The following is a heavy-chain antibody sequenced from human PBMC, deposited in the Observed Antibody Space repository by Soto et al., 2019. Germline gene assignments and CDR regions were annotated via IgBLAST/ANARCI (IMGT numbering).Heavy chain of an antibody. J-gene: IGHJ6*02. CDR3: AREGGTYCSGGSCYSDYYYYTMDV. Sequence: RSLPCAVSGYSITSGYYWGWIRQPPGKGLEWIGSIYHSGNIYYNPSLKSRVTISVDTSKNQFSLRLSSVTAADTAVYYCAREGGTYCSGGSCYSDYYYYTMDVWGQGTRVTVSS. V-gene: IGHV4-38-2*02. CDR2: IYHSGNI. D-gene: IGHD2-15*01. CDR1: GYSITSGYY.